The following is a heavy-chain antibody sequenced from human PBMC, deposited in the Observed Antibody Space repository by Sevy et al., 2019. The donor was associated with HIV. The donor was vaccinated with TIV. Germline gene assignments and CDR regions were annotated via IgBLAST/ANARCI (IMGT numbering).Heavy chain of an antibody. Sequence: GGSLRLSCAASAFTFSSYAMHWVRQAPGKGLEWVAVISYDGSNKYYADSVKGRFTISRDNSKNTLYLQMNSLRAEDTAVYYCARDSDIVVVVAATGFDYWGQGTLVTVSS. J-gene: IGHJ4*02. CDR3: ARDSDIVVVVAATGFDY. CDR1: AFTFSSYA. D-gene: IGHD2-15*01. CDR2: ISYDGSNK. V-gene: IGHV3-30-3*01.